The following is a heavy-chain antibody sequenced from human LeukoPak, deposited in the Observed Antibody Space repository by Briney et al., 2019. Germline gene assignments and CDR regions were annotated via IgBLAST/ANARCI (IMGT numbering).Heavy chain of an antibody. CDR1: GFTFSDYY. CDR2: ISFSGSPT. J-gene: IGHJ3*02. Sequence: GGSLRLSCAASGFTFSDYYMSWIRQAPGKGLEWVSYISFSGSPTQYADSVKGRFTISRDNAKNSLYLQMNSLRDEDTAVYYCARGVDTGNDAFDIWGQGTMVTVSS. D-gene: IGHD3-10*01. CDR3: ARGVDTGNDAFDI. V-gene: IGHV3-11*01.